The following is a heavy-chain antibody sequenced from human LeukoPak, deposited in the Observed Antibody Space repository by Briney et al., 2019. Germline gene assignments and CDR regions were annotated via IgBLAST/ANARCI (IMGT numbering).Heavy chain of an antibody. Sequence: SVEVSCKASGGTFSSYAISWVRQAPGQGLEWMGGIIPIFGTANYAQKFQGRVTITADESTSTAYMELSSLRSEDTAVYYCARGMAMAVAHDYWGQGTLVTVSS. J-gene: IGHJ4*02. CDR2: IIPIFGTA. V-gene: IGHV1-69*13. CDR1: GGTFSSYA. CDR3: ARGMAMAVAHDY. D-gene: IGHD6-19*01.